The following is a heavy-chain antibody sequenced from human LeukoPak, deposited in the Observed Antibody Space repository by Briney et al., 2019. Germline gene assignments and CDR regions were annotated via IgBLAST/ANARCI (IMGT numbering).Heavy chain of an antibody. V-gene: IGHV4-4*07. J-gene: IGHJ2*01. CDR2: IYTSGST. CDR3: ARDPWGTVVATIGYFDL. D-gene: IGHD5-12*01. CDR1: GGSISSYY. Sequence: LSPTCTVSGGSISSYYWSWIRQPAGKGLEWIGRIYTSGSTNYNPSLKSRVTMSVDTSKNQFSLKLSSVTAADTAVYYCARDPWGTVVATIGYFDLWGRGTLVTVSS.